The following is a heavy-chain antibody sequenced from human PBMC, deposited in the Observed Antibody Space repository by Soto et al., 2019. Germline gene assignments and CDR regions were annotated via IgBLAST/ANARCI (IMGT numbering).Heavy chain of an antibody. CDR3: ARDYYDSSGPTQYYGMDV. V-gene: IGHV1-69*13. CDR1: GGTFSSYA. Sequence: ASVKVSCKASGGTFSSYAISWVRQAPGQGLEWMGGIIPIFGTANYAQKFQGRVTITADESTSTAYMELSSLRSEDTAVYYCARDYYDSSGPTQYYGMDVWGQGTTVTVSS. D-gene: IGHD3-22*01. CDR2: IIPIFGTA. J-gene: IGHJ6*02.